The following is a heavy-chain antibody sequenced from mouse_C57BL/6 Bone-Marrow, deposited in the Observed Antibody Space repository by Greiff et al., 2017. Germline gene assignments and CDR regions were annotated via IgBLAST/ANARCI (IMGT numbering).Heavy chain of an antibody. Sequence: DVKLVESGGGLVQPGGSLKLSCAASGFTFSDYYMYWVRQTPEKRLEWVAYISNGGGSTYYPDTVKGRFTISRDNAKNTLYLQMSRLKSEDTAMYYCARCYYGSSNYFDYWGQGTTLTVSS. CDR3: ARCYYGSSNYFDY. D-gene: IGHD1-1*01. J-gene: IGHJ2*01. CDR1: GFTFSDYY. CDR2: ISNGGGST. V-gene: IGHV5-12*01.